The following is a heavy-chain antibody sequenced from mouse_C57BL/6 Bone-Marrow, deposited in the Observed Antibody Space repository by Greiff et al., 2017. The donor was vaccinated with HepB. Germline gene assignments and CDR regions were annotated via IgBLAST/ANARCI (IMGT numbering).Heavy chain of an antibody. CDR1: GYTFTSYW. Sequence: QVQLQQPGAELVRPGSSVKLSRKASGYTFTSYWMHWVKQRPIQGLEWIGNIDPSDSETHYNQKFKDKATLTVDKSSSTAYMQLSSLTSEDSAVYYCARPYYGYDAWFAYWGQGTLVTVSA. CDR2: IDPSDSET. J-gene: IGHJ3*01. CDR3: ARPYYGYDAWFAY. V-gene: IGHV1-52*01. D-gene: IGHD2-9*01.